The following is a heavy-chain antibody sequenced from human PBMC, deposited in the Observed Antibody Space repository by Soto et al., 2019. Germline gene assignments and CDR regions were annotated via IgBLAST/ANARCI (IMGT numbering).Heavy chain of an antibody. D-gene: IGHD6-13*01. V-gene: IGHV3-30-3*01. CDR2: TSYDGSNK. J-gene: IGHJ5*02. CDR3: ARDQGSIAAAGTFHWFDP. CDR1: GFTFSSFG. Sequence: PGGSLRLSCAASGFTFSSFGMNWVRQAPGKGLEWVAVTSYDGSNKYYADSVKGRFTISRDNSKNTLYLQMNSLRAEDTAVYYCARDQGSIAAAGTFHWFDPWGQGTVVTVSS.